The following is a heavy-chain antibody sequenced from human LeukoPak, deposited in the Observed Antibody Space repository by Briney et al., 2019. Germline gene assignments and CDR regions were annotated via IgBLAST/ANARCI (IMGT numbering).Heavy chain of an antibody. CDR3: ARYDFWSGSSDY. CDR2: ISADGGDT. Sequence: QSGGSLRLSCAASGPTLSNYAISWVRQAPGKGLEWVSAISADGGDTYHTDSVKGRFTISRDNSKNTLFLQMNSLRGEDTAVYYCARYDFWSGSSDYWGQGTLVTVSS. V-gene: IGHV3-23*01. J-gene: IGHJ4*02. D-gene: IGHD3-3*01. CDR1: GPTLSNYA.